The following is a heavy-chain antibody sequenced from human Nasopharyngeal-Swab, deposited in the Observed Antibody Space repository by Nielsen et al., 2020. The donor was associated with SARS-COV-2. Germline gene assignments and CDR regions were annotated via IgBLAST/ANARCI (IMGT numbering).Heavy chain of an antibody. CDR1: GYTFTSYY. D-gene: IGHD2-2*01. CDR3: ARDIVVVPAARGSWFDP. V-gene: IGHV1-46*01. CDR2: INPSGGST. J-gene: IGHJ5*02. Sequence: ASVKVSCKASGYTFTSYYMHWVRQAPGQGLEWMGTINPSGGSTSYAQKFQGRVTMTRDTSTSTVYMELSSLRSEDTAVYYCARDIVVVPAARGSWFDPWGQGTLVTVSS.